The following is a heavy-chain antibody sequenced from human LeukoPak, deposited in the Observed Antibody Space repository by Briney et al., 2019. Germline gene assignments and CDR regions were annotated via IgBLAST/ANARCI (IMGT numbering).Heavy chain of an antibody. D-gene: IGHD4-11*01. V-gene: IGHV3-11*01. CDR2: ISSSGSTI. J-gene: IGHJ4*02. CDR3: ARDSPTVTMDFDY. Sequence: GGSLRLSCAASGFTFSDYYMSWICQAPGKGLEWVSYISSSGSTIYYADSVKGRFTISRDNAKDSLYLQMNSLRAEDTAVYYCARDSPTVTMDFDYWGQGTLVTVSS. CDR1: GFTFSDYY.